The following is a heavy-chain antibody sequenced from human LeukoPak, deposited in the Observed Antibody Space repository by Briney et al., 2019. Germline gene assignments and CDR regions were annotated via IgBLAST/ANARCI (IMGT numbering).Heavy chain of an antibody. J-gene: IGHJ5*02. CDR2: TYHRSQWYN. V-gene: IGHV6-1*01. Sequence: SQTLSLTCVISGDSIFSTSAAWNWIRQSPSRGLEWLGRTYHRSQWYNDYAISVKSRITINPDTSKNQFSLQLNSVTPDDTAVYYCARSQGSSGDNWFDPWGQGTLATVSS. D-gene: IGHD6-6*01. CDR3: ARSQGSSGDNWFDP. CDR1: GDSIFSTSAA.